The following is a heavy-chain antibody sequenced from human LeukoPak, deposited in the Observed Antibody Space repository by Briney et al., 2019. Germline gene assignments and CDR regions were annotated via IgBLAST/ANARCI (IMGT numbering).Heavy chain of an antibody. CDR1: GDTPFELC. CDR3: ARVAHSITMVRGGSMDV. Sequence: ASVKVSCKVSGDTPFELCIHWVRQAPGKGPEWMGTFDPEDGEGIYAQKFQGRVTITTDESTSTAYMELSSLRSEDTAVYYCARVAHSITMVRGGSMDVWGKGTTVTVSS. CDR2: FDPEDGEG. V-gene: IGHV1-24*01. D-gene: IGHD3-10*01. J-gene: IGHJ6*04.